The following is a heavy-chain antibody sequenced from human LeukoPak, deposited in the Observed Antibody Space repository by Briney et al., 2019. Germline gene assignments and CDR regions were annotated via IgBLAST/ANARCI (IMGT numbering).Heavy chain of an antibody. CDR1: GFTFSSYW. J-gene: IGHJ6*02. D-gene: IGHD6-19*01. V-gene: IGHV3-15*01. CDR3: TTRWAVGSGWDYYGMDV. Sequence: KPGGSLRLSCAASGFTFSSYWMSWVRQAPGKGLEWVGRIKGKTDGGTTDYAAPVKGRFTISRDDSKNTLYLQLNSLKTEDTAVYYCTTRWAVGSGWDYYGMDVWGQGTTVTVSS. CDR2: IKGKTDGGTT.